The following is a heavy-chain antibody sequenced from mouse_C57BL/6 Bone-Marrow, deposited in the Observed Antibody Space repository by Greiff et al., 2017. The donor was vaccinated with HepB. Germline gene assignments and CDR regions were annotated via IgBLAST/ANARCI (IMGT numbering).Heavy chain of an antibody. J-gene: IGHJ2*01. V-gene: IGHV1-42*01. CDR2: INPSTGGT. CDR1: GYSFTGYY. D-gene: IGHD1-1*01. CDR3: ARYHYYGSSPYYFDY. Sequence: EVKLQESGPELVKPGASVKISCKASGYSFTGYYMNWVKQSPEKSLEWIGEINPSTGGTTYNQKFKAKATLTVDKSSSTAYMQLKSLKSEDSAVYYCARYHYYGSSPYYFDYWGQGTTLTVSS.